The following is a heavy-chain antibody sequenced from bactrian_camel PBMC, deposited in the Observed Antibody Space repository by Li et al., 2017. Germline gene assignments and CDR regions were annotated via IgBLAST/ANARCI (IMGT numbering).Heavy chain of an antibody. CDR1: RLTFSSAC. D-gene: IGHD1*01. J-gene: IGHJ4*01. Sequence: HVQLVESGGGSVQAGGSLRLSCKISRLTFSSACLGWFRQAPGKVREALATILNDGTTTYAGAVKGRFTVSIDSAKDTLYLQMNRLRPEDTAMYYCAADDLAGYIDPCPWTPERYKYWGQGTQVTVS. CDR2: ILNDGTT. CDR3: AADDLAGYIDPCPWTPERYKY. V-gene: IGHV3S55*01.